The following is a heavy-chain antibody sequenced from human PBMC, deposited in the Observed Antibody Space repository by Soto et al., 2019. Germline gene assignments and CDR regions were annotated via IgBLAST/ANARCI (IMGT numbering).Heavy chain of an antibody. CDR2: IVPIYGTP. V-gene: IGHV1-69*01. CDR1: GGTFPTYT. CDR3: SRIPRYSFPTSDALDF. J-gene: IGHJ4*02. Sequence: QVQLVQSGAEVRKAGSSVMVSCKTSGGTFPTYTLSWVRQAPGQGLDWMGAIVPIYGTPNYAPKFQGRVTITADGSTSTVHMELSRLTSDDTATYYCSRIPRYSFPTSDALDFWGQGTLVSVS. D-gene: IGHD5-18*01.